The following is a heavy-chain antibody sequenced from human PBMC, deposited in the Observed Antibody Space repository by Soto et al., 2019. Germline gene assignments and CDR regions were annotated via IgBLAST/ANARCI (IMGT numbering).Heavy chain of an antibody. D-gene: IGHD3-10*02. CDR1: GYSLTSYY. CDR3: ARSYVTSRPIDF. Sequence: QVQLVQSGAEVRKPGASVKVSCEASGYSLTSYYMHWVRRAPGQGLERMGITNPSDGSTNYAQKFQGRVTMTSDTSTSTVYMEMSSLRAEDTAMYYCARSYVTSRPIDFWGQGTLVTVSS. V-gene: IGHV1-46*01. CDR2: TNPSDGST. J-gene: IGHJ4*02.